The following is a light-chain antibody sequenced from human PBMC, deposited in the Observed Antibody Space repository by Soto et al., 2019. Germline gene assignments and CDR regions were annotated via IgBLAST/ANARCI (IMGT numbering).Light chain of an antibody. J-gene: IGLJ1*01. CDR3: YSFTGISTSLFV. CDR2: EVT. Sequence: QSALTQPASVSGSPGQSITISCTGSSRDIGTSNLVSWYQQYPGKAPKLIIYEVTKRPSGISYRFSGSKSGNTASLTISGLQPDDEATYYFYSFTGISTSLFVFGTGTKVTVL. V-gene: IGLV2-23*02. CDR1: SRDIGTSNL.